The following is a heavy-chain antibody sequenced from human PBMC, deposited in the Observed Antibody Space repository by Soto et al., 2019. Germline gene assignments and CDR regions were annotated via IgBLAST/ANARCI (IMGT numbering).Heavy chain of an antibody. V-gene: IGHV4-59*01. Sequence: LSLTCTISGGSFNNDYWTWIRQSPGKGLEWIGYIFHSGITDYNPSVKSRVTISIDKSKNLFSLKLTSVTAADTAVYYCARDRYFYDSAGYYRTLDSWGQGILVTVSS. D-gene: IGHD3-22*01. CDR2: IFHSGIT. J-gene: IGHJ5*01. CDR3: ARDRYFYDSAGYYRTLDS. CDR1: GGSFNNDY.